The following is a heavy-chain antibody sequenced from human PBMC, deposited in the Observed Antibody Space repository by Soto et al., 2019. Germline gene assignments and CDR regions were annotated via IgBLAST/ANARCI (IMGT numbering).Heavy chain of an antibody. CDR2: IYHSGST. CDR3: ARADSGRRVPSSIDY. Sequence: SETLSLTCAVSGGSISSGGYSWSWIRQPPGKGLEWIGYIYHSGSTYYNPSLKSRVTISVDRSKNQFSLKLSSVTAADTAVYYCARADSGRRVPSSIDYWGQGTLVTVSS. D-gene: IGHD2-2*01. J-gene: IGHJ4*02. CDR1: GGSISSGGYS. V-gene: IGHV4-30-2*01.